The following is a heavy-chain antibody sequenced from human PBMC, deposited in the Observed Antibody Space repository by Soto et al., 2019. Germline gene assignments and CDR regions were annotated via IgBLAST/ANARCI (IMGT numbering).Heavy chain of an antibody. CDR3: AREDQRGGYNYGYGRRGRGALDY. J-gene: IGHJ4*02. CDR1: GDTFNTYT. V-gene: IGHV1-69*13. Sequence: SVKVSCKASGDTFNTYTFSWARQAPGQGLEWMGGVLPLFGTANYARNFQGRITISADESTTTAYLELSSLRPEDTAVYYCAREDQRGGYNYGYGRRGRGALDYWGQGTLVTVSS. D-gene: IGHD5-18*01. CDR2: VLPLFGTA.